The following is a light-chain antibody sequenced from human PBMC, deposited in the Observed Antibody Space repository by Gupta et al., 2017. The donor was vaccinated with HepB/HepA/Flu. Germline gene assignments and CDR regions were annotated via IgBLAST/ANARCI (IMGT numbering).Light chain of an antibody. J-gene: IGLJ1*01. Sequence: HSALTQPASVSGSPGQSITISCTGTSSDVGGYNYVSWYQQYPGEAPKVMIYDVSNRPSGISNRFSSSKSGNSASLTISGLQAEDEADYYCSSYTSSRLEVFGTGTKVTVL. CDR2: DVS. CDR1: SSDVGGYNY. CDR3: SSYTSSRLEV. V-gene: IGLV2-14*03.